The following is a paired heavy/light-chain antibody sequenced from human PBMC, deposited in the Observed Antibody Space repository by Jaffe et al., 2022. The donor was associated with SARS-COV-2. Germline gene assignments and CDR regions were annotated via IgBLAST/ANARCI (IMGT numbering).Light chain of an antibody. CDR3: SAWDISLRAWV. CDR1: SNNVGNGG. Sequence: QAGLTQPPSVSKGLGQTATLTCTGNSNNVGNGGAAWLQQHQGHPPKLLFYRNNNRPSGISERLSASRSGNTASLTITGLQPEDEADYYCSAWDISLRAWVFGGGTKLTVL. J-gene: IGLJ3*02. CDR2: RNN. V-gene: IGLV10-54*01.
Heavy chain of an antibody. Sequence: EVQLLESGGGLVQPGGSLRLSCAASGFTFNTYVMNWVRQAPGRGLEWVSTISPGGDSTYYADSVKGRFTISRDNSKATLYLQMNSLIAEDTAVYYCASRGSGADYFDYWGQGTLVTVSS. V-gene: IGHV3-23*01. CDR3: ASRGSGADYFDY. CDR2: ISPGGDST. J-gene: IGHJ4*02. CDR1: GFTFNTYV.